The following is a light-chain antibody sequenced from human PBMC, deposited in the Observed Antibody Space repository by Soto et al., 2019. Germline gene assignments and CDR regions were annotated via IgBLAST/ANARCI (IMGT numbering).Light chain of an antibody. CDR1: RSVNTY. J-gene: IGKJ5*01. CDR3: QQRANWPIT. V-gene: IGKV3-11*01. Sequence: EILLTQSPATLSLSPGERSTLSCRASRSVNTYLAWYQQKPGQAPRLLIYDASNRATGIPATFSGSGSGTDFTLTISSLEPEDSAIYHCQQRANWPITFGHGTRLEIK. CDR2: DAS.